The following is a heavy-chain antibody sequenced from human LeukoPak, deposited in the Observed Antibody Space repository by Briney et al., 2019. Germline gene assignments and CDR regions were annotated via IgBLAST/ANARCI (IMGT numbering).Heavy chain of an antibody. CDR1: GFTFSTYV. J-gene: IGHJ4*02. V-gene: IGHV3-NL1*01. D-gene: IGHD5-12*01. CDR3: ARGRGYGAYDWNDY. Sequence: QPGRSLRLSCAASGFTFSTYVIHWVRQAPGKGLEWVSVIHSGGATYYADSVKGRFTISRDSSKNTLYLQMNNLRAEDTAVYYCARGRGYGAYDWNDYWGQGTLVTVSS. CDR2: IHSGGAT.